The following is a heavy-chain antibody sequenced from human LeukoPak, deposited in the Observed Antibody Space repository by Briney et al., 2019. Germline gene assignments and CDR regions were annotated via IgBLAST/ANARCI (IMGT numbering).Heavy chain of an antibody. CDR2: ISSSSSYI. V-gene: IGHV3-21*01. CDR1: GFTFSSYS. J-gene: IGHJ4*02. CDR3: ARGNRLDIVVVPAAINFDY. D-gene: IGHD2-2*02. Sequence: GGSLRLSCAASGFTFSSYSMNWVRQAPGKGLEWVSSISSSSSYIYYADSVKGRFTISRDNAKNSLYLQMNSLRAEDTAVYYCARGNRLDIVVVPAAINFDYWGQGTLVTVSS.